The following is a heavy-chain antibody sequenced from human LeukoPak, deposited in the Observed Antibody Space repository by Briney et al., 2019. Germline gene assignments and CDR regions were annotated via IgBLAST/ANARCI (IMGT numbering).Heavy chain of an antibody. CDR1: GGTFSSYA. CDR2: IIPIFGTA. D-gene: IGHD3-3*01. CDR3: ARDEGGDFWSGYYGD. Sequence: GASVKVSCKASGGTFSSYAISWVRQAPGQGLEWMGGIIPIFGTANYAQKFQGRVTIIADESTSTVYMELSSLRSEDTAVYYCARDEGGDFWSGYYGDWGQGTLVTVSS. J-gene: IGHJ4*02. V-gene: IGHV1-69*13.